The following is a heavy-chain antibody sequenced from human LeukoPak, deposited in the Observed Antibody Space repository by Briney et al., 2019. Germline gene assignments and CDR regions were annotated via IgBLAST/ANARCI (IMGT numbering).Heavy chain of an antibody. CDR3: ARFGMDAAIDY. J-gene: IGHJ4*02. CDR1: GFTFSGYW. CDR2: IKQDASEK. Sequence: GGSLRLSCAASGFTFSGYWMSWVRQTPGKGLEWVATIKQDASEKTYVDSVEGRFTSSRDNAKSSLFLQMDSLRAEDTAVYYCARFGMDAAIDYWGQGTLVTVSS. D-gene: IGHD2-15*01. V-gene: IGHV3-7*01.